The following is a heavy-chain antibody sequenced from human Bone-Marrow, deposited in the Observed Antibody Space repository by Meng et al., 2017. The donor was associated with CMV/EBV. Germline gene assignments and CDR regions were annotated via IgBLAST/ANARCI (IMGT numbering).Heavy chain of an antibody. D-gene: IGHD1-1*01. Sequence: SQTLSLTFAISWDSVSSNSAAWNWIRPSPSRGLEWLGRTYYRSKWYNDYAVSVKSRITINPDTSKNQFSLQLNSVTPEDTAVYYCARFSWRVFDYWGQGTLVTVSS. CDR1: WDSVSSNSAA. V-gene: IGHV6-1*01. CDR2: TYYRSKWYN. J-gene: IGHJ4*02. CDR3: ARFSWRVFDY.